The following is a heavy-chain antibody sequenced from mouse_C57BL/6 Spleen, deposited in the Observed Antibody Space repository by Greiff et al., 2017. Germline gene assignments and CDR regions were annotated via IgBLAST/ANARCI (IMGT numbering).Heavy chain of an antibody. CDR3: ARGDGKDAMDY. J-gene: IGHJ4*01. CDR2: IDPSDSYT. V-gene: IGHV1-69*01. D-gene: IGHD2-1*01. CDR1: GYTFTSYW. Sequence: VQLQQPGAELVMPGASVKLSCKASGYTFTSYWMHWVKQRPGQGLEWIGEIDPSDSYTNYNQKFKGKSTLTVDKSSSTAYMQLSSLKSEDSAVYYCARGDGKDAMDYWGQGTSVTVSS.